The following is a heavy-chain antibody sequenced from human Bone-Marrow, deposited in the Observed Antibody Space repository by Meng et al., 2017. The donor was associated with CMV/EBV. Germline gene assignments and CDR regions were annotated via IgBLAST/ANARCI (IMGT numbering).Heavy chain of an antibody. CDR2: ISWNGRNV. Sequence: GGSLRLSCAASGFTFSNSDMNWVHQAPGKGLEWVSGISWNGRNVAYVDSVKGRFTISRDNAKNSLFLQMNSLRAEDTAVYYCARDRRGIFHDAFDIWGQGTMVTVSS. CDR3: ARDRRGIFHDAFDI. V-gene: IGHV3-21*01. D-gene: IGHD3-3*02. CDR1: GFTFSNSD. J-gene: IGHJ3*02.